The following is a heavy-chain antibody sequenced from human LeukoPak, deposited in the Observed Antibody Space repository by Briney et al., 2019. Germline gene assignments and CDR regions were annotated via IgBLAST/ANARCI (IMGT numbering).Heavy chain of an antibody. CDR2: ISSSSSYI. CDR3: ARAKGYSTASYYNY. Sequence: PGGSLRLSCAASGFTFSSYSMNWFRQAPGKGLEWCSAISSSSSYIYYADSVKGRFTISRDNAKDSLYLQRTSLRAQDTPVYYFARAKGYSTASYYNYWGQGTLVTVSS. CDR1: GFTFSSYS. V-gene: IGHV3-21*01. D-gene: IGHD3-10*01. J-gene: IGHJ4*02.